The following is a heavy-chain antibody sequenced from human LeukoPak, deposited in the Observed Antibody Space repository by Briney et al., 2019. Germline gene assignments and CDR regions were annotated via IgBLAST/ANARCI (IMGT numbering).Heavy chain of an antibody. CDR3: ARDQYYDSKGWFDP. Sequence: GASVKVSCKASGGTFSSYAISWVRQAPGQGLEWMGGIIPIFGTANYAQKLQGRVTMTTDTSTNTAYMELRSLRSDDTAVYYCARDQYYDSKGWFDPWGQGTLVTVPS. CDR1: GGTFSSYA. J-gene: IGHJ5*02. D-gene: IGHD3-16*01. V-gene: IGHV1-69*05. CDR2: IIPIFGTA.